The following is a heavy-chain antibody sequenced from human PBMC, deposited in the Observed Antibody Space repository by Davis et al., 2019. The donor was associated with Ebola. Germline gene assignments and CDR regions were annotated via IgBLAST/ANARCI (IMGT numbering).Heavy chain of an antibody. CDR1: GYTFTSYG. Sequence: AASVKVSCKASGYTFTSYGISWVRQAPGQGLEWMGRIIPVVDTKDYAQKVQGRVTLTADKATNTAYLELSGLRFDDTAVYYCARGKWFDPWGQGTLVSVTS. V-gene: IGHV1-18*01. CDR2: IIPVVDTK. J-gene: IGHJ5*02. CDR3: ARGKWFDP.